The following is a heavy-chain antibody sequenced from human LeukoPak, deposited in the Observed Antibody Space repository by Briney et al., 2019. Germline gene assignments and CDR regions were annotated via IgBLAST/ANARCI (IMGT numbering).Heavy chain of an antibody. D-gene: IGHD5-18*01. J-gene: IGHJ4*02. CDR2: IIPIFGTA. CDR1: GYTFTSYA. V-gene: IGHV1-69*13. CDR3: ATVGHSYGPGSFDY. Sequence: ASVKVSCKASGYTFTSYAISWVRQAPGQGLEWMGGIIPIFGTANYAQKFQGRVTITADESTSTAYMELSSLRSEDTAVYYCATVGHSYGPGSFDYWGQGTLVTVSS.